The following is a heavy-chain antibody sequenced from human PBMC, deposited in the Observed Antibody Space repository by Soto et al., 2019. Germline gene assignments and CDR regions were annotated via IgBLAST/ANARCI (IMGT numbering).Heavy chain of an antibody. D-gene: IGHD3-3*01. CDR3: ARGGGVGVAGSAAFDM. V-gene: IGHV1-2*02. J-gene: IGHJ3*02. Sequence: QLHLVQSGAVVKKPGASVTVSCSASGYPVTAYYMHWVRQAPGRGLEWMGGINPATGAAKYTQTFQGRVTITRDTSTSTGFLELGGLTSEDTALFYCARGGGVGVAGSAAFDMWGQGTLVTVSS. CDR2: INPATGAA. CDR1: GYPVTAYY.